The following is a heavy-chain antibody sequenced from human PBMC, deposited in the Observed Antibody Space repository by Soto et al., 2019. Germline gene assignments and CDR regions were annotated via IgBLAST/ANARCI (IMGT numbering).Heavy chain of an antibody. D-gene: IGHD6-13*01. V-gene: IGHV5-51*01. CDR2: IYPGDSGT. CDR1: GYSFTTYW. Sequence: PGESLKISCEGSGYSFTTYWIAWVRQMPGKGLEWMGIIYPGDSGTRYSPSFQGQVTISADKSISTAYLQWSSLKASDSAMYYCARTRTSSHYYGMDVWGQGTTVTVS. J-gene: IGHJ6*02. CDR3: ARTRTSSHYYGMDV.